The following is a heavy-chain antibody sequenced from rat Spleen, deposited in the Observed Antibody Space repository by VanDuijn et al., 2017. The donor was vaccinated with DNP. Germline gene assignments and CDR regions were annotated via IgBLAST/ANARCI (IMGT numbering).Heavy chain of an antibody. CDR1: GFTFSAYY. D-gene: IGHD4-3*01. J-gene: IGHJ2*01. CDR3: VRWNSGHFDY. CDR2: IGSPAYAP. Sequence: DVQLVESGGGLVQPGRSLKLSCAASGFTFSAYYMAWVRQAPAKGLEWVAYIGSPAYAPYYTDSVKGRFAISRDNAKSTLYLQMNSLRSEDMATYYCVRWNSGHFDYWGQGVMVTVSS. V-gene: IGHV5-22*01.